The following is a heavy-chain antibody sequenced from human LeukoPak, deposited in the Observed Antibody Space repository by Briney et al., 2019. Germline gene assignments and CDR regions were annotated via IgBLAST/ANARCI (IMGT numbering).Heavy chain of an antibody. J-gene: IGHJ5*02. CDR1: GYTFTSNH. CDR3: ARGIAARAKGNWFDP. Sequence: ASVKVSCKASGYTFTSNHINWVRQATGQGLEWMGWMNPNSGNTGYAQKFQGRVTMTRNTSISTAYMELSSLRSEDTAVYYCARGIAARAKGNWFDPWGQGTLATVSS. V-gene: IGHV1-8*01. CDR2: MNPNSGNT. D-gene: IGHD6-6*01.